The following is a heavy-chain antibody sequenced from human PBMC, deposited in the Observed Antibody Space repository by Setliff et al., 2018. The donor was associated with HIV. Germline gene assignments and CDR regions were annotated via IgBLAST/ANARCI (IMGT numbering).Heavy chain of an antibody. D-gene: IGHD3-22*01. J-gene: IGHJ4*02. CDR3: AKEFSLYYYDSSGYSYFDY. V-gene: IGHV3-30*04. CDR2: ISYDGSNK. Sequence: PGGSLRLSCAASGFTFSSYAMHWVRQAPGKGLEWVAVISYDGSNKYYADSVKGRFTISRDNSKNTLYLQMNSLRAEDTAVYYCAKEFSLYYYDSSGYSYFDYWGQGTLVTVSS. CDR1: GFTFSSYA.